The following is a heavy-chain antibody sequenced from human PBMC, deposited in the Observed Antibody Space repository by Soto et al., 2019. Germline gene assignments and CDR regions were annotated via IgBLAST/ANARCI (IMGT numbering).Heavy chain of an antibody. Sequence: QVQLQQWGAGLLKPSETLSLTCAVYGGSFSGYYWSGIRQPPGKGLEWIGEINHSGSTNYSPSLKSRVTRSVDTSKNQFSLKLSSVTAADTAVYYCARLVVVAAPYYYYGMDVWGQGTTVTVSS. CDR1: GGSFSGYY. CDR3: ARLVVVAAPYYYYGMDV. J-gene: IGHJ6*02. D-gene: IGHD2-15*01. V-gene: IGHV4-34*01. CDR2: INHSGST.